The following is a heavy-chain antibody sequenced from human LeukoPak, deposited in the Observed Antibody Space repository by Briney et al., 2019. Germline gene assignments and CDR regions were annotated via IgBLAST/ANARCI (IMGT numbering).Heavy chain of an antibody. J-gene: IGHJ4*02. CDR2: VYPSAGTS. CDR3: VREYHGGYFDF. V-gene: IGHV1-46*03. D-gene: IGHD3-16*01. Sequence: ASVKVSCKTSGYIFTSYYLHWVRQAPGQGLEWLGVVYPSAGTSDPAQRFRARITLSDDTSTSTVYMELRSLKSEDTAMYFCVREYHGGYFDFWGQGTLVTVSS. CDR1: GYIFTSYY.